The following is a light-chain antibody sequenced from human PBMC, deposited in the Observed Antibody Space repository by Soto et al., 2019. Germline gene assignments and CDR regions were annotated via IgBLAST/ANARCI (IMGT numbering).Light chain of an antibody. V-gene: IGLV2-14*01. CDR2: EVR. J-gene: IGLJ1*01. CDR3: SSYRSSTTFV. CDR1: SCDVGAYNY. Sequence: QSALTQPASVSGSPGQSITISCTGTSCDVGAYNYVSWYQQYPGKAPKVIIFEVRKRPSGVSNRFSGSKSGDTASLTISGLQAEDEADYYCSSYRSSTTFVFGTGTKVTVL.